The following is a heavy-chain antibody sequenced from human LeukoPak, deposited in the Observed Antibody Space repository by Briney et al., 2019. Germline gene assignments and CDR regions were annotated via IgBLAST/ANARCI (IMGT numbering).Heavy chain of an antibody. CDR3: AKDQGFFATVAYFDY. V-gene: IGHV3-30*04. D-gene: IGHD4-23*01. Sequence: GGSLRLSCVASEFTFSSYAIHWVRQAPGKGLEWVAVISYDGSNKYYADSVKGRFTISRDNSKNTLYLQMNSLRAEDTAVYYCAKDQGFFATVAYFDYWGQGTLVTVSS. CDR1: EFTFSSYA. J-gene: IGHJ4*02. CDR2: ISYDGSNK.